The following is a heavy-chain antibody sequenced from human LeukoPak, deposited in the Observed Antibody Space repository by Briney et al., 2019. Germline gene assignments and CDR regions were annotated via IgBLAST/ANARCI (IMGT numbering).Heavy chain of an antibody. CDR1: GFTFSSYA. Sequence: GGSLRLSCAASGFTFSSYAMHWVRQAPGKGLEWVAVISYDGSNKYYADSVKGRFTISRDNSKNTLYLQMNSLRAEDTAVYYCARASGDIVPDYWGQGTLVTVSS. CDR2: ISYDGSNK. V-gene: IGHV3-30-3*01. CDR3: ARASGDIVPDY. J-gene: IGHJ4*02. D-gene: IGHD2-8*01.